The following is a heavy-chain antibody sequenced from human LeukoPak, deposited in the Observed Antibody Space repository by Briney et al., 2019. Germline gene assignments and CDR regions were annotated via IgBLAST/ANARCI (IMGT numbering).Heavy chain of an antibody. CDR2: IYHTAST. CDR3: ARGMGSCSSTSCSISFDF. Sequence: PSETLSLTCAVSGYSISSGYYWGWIRQPPGNGLEWIGNIYHTASTYSSPSLKSRVTISVDTSKNQVSLKLSSVTAADTAVYYCARGMGSCSSTSCSISFDFWGQGTLVTVSS. CDR1: GYSISSGYY. J-gene: IGHJ4*02. D-gene: IGHD2-2*01. V-gene: IGHV4-38-2*01.